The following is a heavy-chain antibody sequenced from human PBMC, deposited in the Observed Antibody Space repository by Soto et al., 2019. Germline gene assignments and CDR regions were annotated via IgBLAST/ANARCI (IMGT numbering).Heavy chain of an antibody. V-gene: IGHV3-64D*08. CDR3: KLEGYYYYGMDV. D-gene: IGHD6-6*01. CDR2: ISSNGGST. J-gene: IGHJ6*02. Sequence: GGSLRLSCSASGFTFSSYAMHWVRQAPGKGLEYVSAISSNGGSTHYADSVKGRFTISRDNSKNTLYLQMSSLRAEDTAVYYCKLEGYYYYGMDVWGQGTTVTVSS. CDR1: GFTFSSYA.